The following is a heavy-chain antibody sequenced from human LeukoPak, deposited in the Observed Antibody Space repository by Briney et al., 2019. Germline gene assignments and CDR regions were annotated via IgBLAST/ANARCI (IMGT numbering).Heavy chain of an antibody. D-gene: IGHD6-19*01. Sequence: GGSLRLSCSASGFTFKNFAMHWVRQIPGRGLEYVSAITTTGDGTYYAESVKGRFIISRDNSKNTPYLQMSSLKAEDTAVYYCVKRGYASGWPFFDYWGQGTLVTVSS. V-gene: IGHV3-64D*06. CDR2: ITTTGDGT. J-gene: IGHJ4*02. CDR1: GFTFKNFA. CDR3: VKRGYASGWPFFDY.